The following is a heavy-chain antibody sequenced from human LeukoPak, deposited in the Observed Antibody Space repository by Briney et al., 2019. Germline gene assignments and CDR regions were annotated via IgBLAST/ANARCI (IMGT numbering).Heavy chain of an antibody. J-gene: IGHJ3*02. CDR3: ARSLAFDM. V-gene: IGHV4-38-2*02. Sequence: SETLSLTCIVSGCSISSGYYWGWIRQPPGKGLGWIGSIYHSGTTHYNPSLKSRVTVSVDTSKNQFSLKLNSVTAADTAVYYCARSLAFDMWGQGTTVAVSS. CDR2: IYHSGTT. CDR1: GCSISSGYY.